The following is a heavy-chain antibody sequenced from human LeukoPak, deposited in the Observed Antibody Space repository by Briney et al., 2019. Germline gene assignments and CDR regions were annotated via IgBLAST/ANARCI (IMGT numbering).Heavy chain of an antibody. J-gene: IGHJ6*02. V-gene: IGHV3-9*01. CDR1: GFTFDDYA. Sequence: GGSLRLSCAASGFTFDDYAMHWVRQAPGKGLEWVSGISWNSGSIGYADSVKGRFTISRDNAKNSLYLQMNSLRAEDTALYYCAKVRLPFYXXXGMDVWGQGTTVTVSS. D-gene: IGHD5-12*01. CDR3: AKVRLPFYXXXGMDV. CDR2: ISWNSGSI.